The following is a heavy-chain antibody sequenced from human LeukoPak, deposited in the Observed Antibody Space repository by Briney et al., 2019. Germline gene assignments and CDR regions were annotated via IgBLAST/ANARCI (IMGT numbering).Heavy chain of an antibody. Sequence: PGGSLRLSCAASGFTFSSYEMNWVRQAPGKGLEWVSYISSSGSTIYYADSVKGRFTISRDNAKNSLYLQMNSLRAEDTAVYYCARGITMVRDNGMAVWGKGTTVTVSS. D-gene: IGHD3-10*01. CDR2: ISSSGSTI. J-gene: IGHJ6*04. CDR3: ARGITMVRDNGMAV. V-gene: IGHV3-48*03. CDR1: GFTFSSYE.